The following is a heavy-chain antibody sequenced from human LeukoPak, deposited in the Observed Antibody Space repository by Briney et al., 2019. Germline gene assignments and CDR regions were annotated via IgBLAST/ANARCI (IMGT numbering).Heavy chain of an antibody. D-gene: IGHD3-22*01. V-gene: IGHV3-53*01. J-gene: IGHJ3*02. Sequence: QSGGSLRLSCAASGFTVSSIHMVWVRQAPGKGLEWVSVTYTGGNSYYADSVKGRFIISRDISKNTLYLQMNSLRAEDSALYYCARGGRGSAAVVAPRSFEIWGQGTMVTVSS. CDR2: TYTGGNS. CDR1: GFTVSSIH. CDR3: ARGGRGSAAVVAPRSFEI.